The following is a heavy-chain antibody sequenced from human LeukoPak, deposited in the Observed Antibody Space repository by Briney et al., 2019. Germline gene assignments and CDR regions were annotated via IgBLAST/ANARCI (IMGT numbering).Heavy chain of an antibody. CDR2: IYSGGST. J-gene: IGHJ4*02. CDR3: ARGPAGYN. V-gene: IGHV3-53*01. D-gene: IGHD1-1*01. Sequence: QPGASLRLSCAASGFTVSSNHMSWVRQAPGKGLEWVSVIYSGGSTDYADSVKGRFTISRDNLKNTLYLQMNTLRAEDTAVYYCARGPAGYNWGQGTLVTVSS. CDR1: GFTVSSNH.